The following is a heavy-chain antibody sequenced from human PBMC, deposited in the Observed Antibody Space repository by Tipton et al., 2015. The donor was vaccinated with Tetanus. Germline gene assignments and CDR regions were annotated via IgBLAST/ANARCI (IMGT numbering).Heavy chain of an antibody. J-gene: IGHJ4*02. V-gene: IGHV5-51*01. CDR1: GYSFTSHW. Sequence: MQLVQSGADVKKPGESLKISCKASGYSFTSHWIGWVRQMPGKGLEWMGMIFPDDSDTRYSPSFQGHVTFSVDKSTSTVYLQWSSLKASDTAMYFCARMYSTSSPLDHWGQGTLVAVSS. CDR3: ARMYSTSSPLDH. D-gene: IGHD6-6*01. CDR2: IFPDDSDT.